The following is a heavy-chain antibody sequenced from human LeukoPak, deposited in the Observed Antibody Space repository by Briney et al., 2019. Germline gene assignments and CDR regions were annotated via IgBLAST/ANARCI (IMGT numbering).Heavy chain of an antibody. J-gene: IGHJ4*02. D-gene: IGHD6-19*01. CDR1: GFTISSYE. Sequence: GGSLRLSCAASGFTISSYEMNWVRQAPGKGLEWVSYISSSGSTIYYADSVKGRFTISRDNAKNSLYLQMNSLRAEDTAVYYCARDRGSGWYGGYFDYWGQGTLVTVSS. V-gene: IGHV3-48*03. CDR3: ARDRGSGWYGGYFDY. CDR2: ISSSGSTI.